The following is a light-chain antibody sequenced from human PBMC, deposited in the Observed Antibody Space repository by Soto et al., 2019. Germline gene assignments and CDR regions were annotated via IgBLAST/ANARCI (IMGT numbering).Light chain of an antibody. CDR2: KAS. Sequence: DIQMPQSPSILSASVGDRVTITCRASQSISSWLAWYQQKPGKAPKLLIYKASSLESGVPSRFSGSGSGTEFTLTISSLQPDDFATYYCQQYNSYWTFGQGTKVEIK. J-gene: IGKJ1*01. CDR3: QQYNSYWT. CDR1: QSISSW. V-gene: IGKV1-5*03.